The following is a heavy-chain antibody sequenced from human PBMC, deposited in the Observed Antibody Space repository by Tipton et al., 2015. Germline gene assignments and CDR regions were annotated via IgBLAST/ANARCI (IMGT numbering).Heavy chain of an antibody. CDR3: ARGDDSTSMATGFDY. J-gene: IGHJ4*01. Sequence: TLSLTCAVSAYSISSDYYWGWIRQPPGKGLEWIGSISHSGNTYYNPSLGSRATLALDTPKNQFSLTLISATAADTALYYCARGDDSTSMATGFDYWGRGALVTVSS. V-gene: IGHV4-38-2*01. CDR2: ISHSGNT. CDR1: AYSISSDYY. D-gene: IGHD2/OR15-2a*01.